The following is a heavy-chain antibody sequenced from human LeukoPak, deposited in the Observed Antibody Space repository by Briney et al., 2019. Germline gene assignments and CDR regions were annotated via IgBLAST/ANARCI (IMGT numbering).Heavy chain of an antibody. CDR1: GYTFTNYG. D-gene: IGHD2-2*01. Sequence: ASVKVSCKTSGYTFTNYGITWVRQAPGQGLEWMGWISAYSGNTIYVQRFQGRVTMATDASTSTAYMELRSLRSDDTAVYYCARDIATVVHQDWGQGTLVTVSS. CDR3: ARDIATVVHQD. V-gene: IGHV1-18*01. J-gene: IGHJ4*02. CDR2: ISAYSGNT.